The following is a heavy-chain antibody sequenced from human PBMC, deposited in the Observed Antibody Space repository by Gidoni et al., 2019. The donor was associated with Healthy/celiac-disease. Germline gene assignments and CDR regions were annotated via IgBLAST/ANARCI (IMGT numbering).Heavy chain of an antibody. CDR3: ARDQACGYSFVCYYGMDV. D-gene: IGHD5-18*01. V-gene: IGHV3-30*04. CDR2: ISYDGSNK. CDR1: GFTFSSYS. Sequence: QVQLVESGGGVVQPGRSLRLSCAASGFTFSSYSMHWVRQAPGKGLEWVAVISYDGSNKYYADSVKGRFTISRDNSKNTLYLQMNSLRAEDTAVYYCARDQACGYSFVCYYGMDVWGQGTTVTVSS. J-gene: IGHJ6*02.